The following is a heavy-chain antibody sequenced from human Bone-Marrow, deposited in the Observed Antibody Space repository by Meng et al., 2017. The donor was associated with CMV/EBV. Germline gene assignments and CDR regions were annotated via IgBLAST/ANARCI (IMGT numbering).Heavy chain of an antibody. CDR3: ARSRTSIAARF. V-gene: IGHV1-46*01. CDR1: GYTFTSYY. J-gene: IGHJ4*02. Sequence: SCKASGYTFTSYYMHWVRQDPGQGLEWMGIINPSGGSTSYAQKFQGRVTMTRDTSTSTVYMELSSLRSEDTAVYYCARSRTSIAARFWGQGTLVTVSS. D-gene: IGHD6-6*01. CDR2: INPSGGST.